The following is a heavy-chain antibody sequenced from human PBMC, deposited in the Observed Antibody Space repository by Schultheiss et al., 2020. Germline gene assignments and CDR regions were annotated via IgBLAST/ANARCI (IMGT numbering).Heavy chain of an antibody. Sequence: GGSLRLSCAASGFTFSSYAMHWVRQAPGKGLEWVANIKEDGSEKYYVDSVKGRFTISRDNAKNSLYLQMNSLRAEDTAVYYCASKTSIAARVSYYYYGMDVWGQGTTVTVS. CDR3: ASKTSIAARVSYYYYGMDV. J-gene: IGHJ6*02. CDR1: GFTFSSYA. CDR2: IKEDGSEK. D-gene: IGHD6-6*01. V-gene: IGHV3-7*01.